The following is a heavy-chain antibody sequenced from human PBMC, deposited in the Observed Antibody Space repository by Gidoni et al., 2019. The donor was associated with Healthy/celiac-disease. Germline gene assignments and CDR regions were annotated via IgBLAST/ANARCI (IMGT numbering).Heavy chain of an antibody. D-gene: IGHD6-19*01. CDR3: ARHGPYSSGWQGADAFDI. V-gene: IGHV5-51*01. J-gene: IGHJ3*02. Sequence: EVQLVQSGAEVKKPGESLKISRKGPGYSFTSYWCGWVRQMPGKGLEWMGIIYPGDSDTRYSPSFQGQVTISADKSISTAYLQWSSLKASDTAMYYCARHGPYSSGWQGADAFDIWGQGTMVTVSS. CDR1: GYSFTSYW. CDR2: IYPGDSDT.